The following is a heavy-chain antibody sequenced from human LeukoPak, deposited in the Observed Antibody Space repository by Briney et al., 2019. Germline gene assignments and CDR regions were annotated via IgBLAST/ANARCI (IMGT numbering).Heavy chain of an antibody. Sequence: GGSLRLSCAASGFTFSSYAMTWVRQAPGKGLEWVSVISGSGGSTYSADSVKGRFTISRDNSKNTLYLQMNSLRAEDTAVYFCAKSQDGGRLFHFDYWGQGTLVTVSS. CDR1: GFTFSSYA. CDR2: ISGSGGST. D-gene: IGHD1-26*01. J-gene: IGHJ4*02. CDR3: AKSQDGGRLFHFDY. V-gene: IGHV3-23*01.